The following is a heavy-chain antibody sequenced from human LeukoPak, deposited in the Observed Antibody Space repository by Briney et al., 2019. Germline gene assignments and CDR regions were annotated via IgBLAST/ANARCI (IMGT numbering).Heavy chain of an antibody. V-gene: IGHV1-2*06. Sequence: ASVKVSCKASGYTFTGYYMRWVRQAPGQGLEWMGRINPNSGGTNYAQKFQGRVTMTRDTSISTAYMELSRLRSDDTAVYYCARDPSRSGVFDYWGQGTLVTVSS. D-gene: IGHD3-10*01. CDR3: ARDPSRSGVFDY. J-gene: IGHJ4*02. CDR1: GYTFTGYY. CDR2: INPNSGGT.